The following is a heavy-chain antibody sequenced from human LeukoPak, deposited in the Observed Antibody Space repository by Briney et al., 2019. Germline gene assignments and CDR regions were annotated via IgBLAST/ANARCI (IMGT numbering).Heavy chain of an antibody. Sequence: PSETLSLNCTVYGGSLSGYFWSSIRQAPGKGLEWIGGVHHSGNTHYKPSLQSRLTMSVDTPNNQFSLRLSSVSAPDTPVYFCVRGEEDSQTMKMRDFWGQGTLVTVSS. CDR1: GGSLSGYF. CDR2: VHHSGNT. D-gene: IGHD4-11*01. CDR3: VRGEEDSQTMKMRDF. J-gene: IGHJ4*02. V-gene: IGHV4-34*01.